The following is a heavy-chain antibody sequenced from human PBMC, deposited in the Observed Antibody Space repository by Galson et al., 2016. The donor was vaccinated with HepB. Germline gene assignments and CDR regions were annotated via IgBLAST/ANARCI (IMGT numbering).Heavy chain of an antibody. CDR1: GFMFSSYW. CDR3: ARTIVAVPGANDYFDY. CDR2: LNKDGSEK. J-gene: IGHJ4*02. D-gene: IGHD2-2*01. V-gene: IGHV3-7*01. Sequence: SLRLSCAASGFMFSSYWLSWVRQAPGKGLEWVANLNKDGSEKYYMDSVKGRFTISRDNAKNALYLQMNSLRAEDTAVYYCARTIVAVPGANDYFDYWGQGPLVTVSS.